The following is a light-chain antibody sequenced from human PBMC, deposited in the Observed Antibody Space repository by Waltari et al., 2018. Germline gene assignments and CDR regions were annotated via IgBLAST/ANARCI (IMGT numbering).Light chain of an antibody. CDR1: QNVVTS. CDR3: QQRYDWPQDPT. CDR2: AAA. J-gene: IGKJ4*01. V-gene: IGKV3-11*01. Sequence: IVLTQSPATLSLSPGERATLSCRASQNVVTSLAWYQQKPGQTPRLLIYAAATTATGIPARFSGSGFGTEFTLTISSLEPEDSAVYYCQQRYDWPQDPTFGGGTKVEIK.